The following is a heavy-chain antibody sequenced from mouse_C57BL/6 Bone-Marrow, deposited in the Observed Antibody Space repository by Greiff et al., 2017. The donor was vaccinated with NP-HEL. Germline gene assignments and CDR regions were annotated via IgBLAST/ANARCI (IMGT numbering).Heavy chain of an antibody. Sequence: VMLVESGAELARPGASVKMSCKASGYTFTSYTMHWVKQRPGQGLEWIGYINPRSGYTKYNQKFKDKAKLTADKSSSTAYMQLSSLTTTDPEDYSCARTGSSSHWSFDVWGTGTSVTVSS. CDR3: ARTGSSSHWSFDV. V-gene: IGHV1-4*01. CDR2: INPRSGYT. D-gene: IGHD1-1*01. CDR1: GYTFTSYT. J-gene: IGHJ1*03.